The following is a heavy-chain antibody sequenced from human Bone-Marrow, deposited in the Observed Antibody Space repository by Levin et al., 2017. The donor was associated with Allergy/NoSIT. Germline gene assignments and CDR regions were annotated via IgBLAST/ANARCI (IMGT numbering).Heavy chain of an antibody. CDR1: GGSISSGDYY. CDR3: ARAPAHSGGYSGYEAAGGLTD. V-gene: IGHV4-30-4*01. D-gene: IGHD5-12*01. CDR2: IYYSGST. J-gene: IGHJ4*02. Sequence: SETLSLTCTVSGGSISSGDYYWSWIRQPPGKGLEWIGYIYYSGSTYYNPSLKSRVTISVDTSKNQFSLKLSSVTAADTAVYYCARAPAHSGGYSGYEAAGGLTDWGQGTLVTVSS.